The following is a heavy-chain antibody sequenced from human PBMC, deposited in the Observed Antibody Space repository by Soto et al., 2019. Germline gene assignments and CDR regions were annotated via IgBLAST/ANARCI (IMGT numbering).Heavy chain of an antibody. Sequence: SETLSLTCTVSGGSISSYYWSWIRQPPGKGLEWIGYIYYSGSTNYTPSLMSRVTISVDTSKNQFSLKLSSVTAADTAVYYCARRSAANDAFDIWGQGTMVTVSS. CDR3: ARRSAANDAFDI. CDR2: IYYSGST. CDR1: GGSISSYY. J-gene: IGHJ3*02. V-gene: IGHV4-59*08. D-gene: IGHD2-2*01.